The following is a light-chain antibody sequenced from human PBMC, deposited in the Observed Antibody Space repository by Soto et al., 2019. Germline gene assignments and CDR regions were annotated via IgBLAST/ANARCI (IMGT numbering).Light chain of an antibody. CDR2: DAY. CDR1: QTVRNNY. V-gene: IGKV3-20*01. J-gene: IGKJ1*01. Sequence: VLTQSPGTLSLSPGERATLSCRASQTVRNNYLAWYQQKPGQAPRLLIYDAYNRATGIPPRFSGSGSGTDFTLTISRLEPEDFAVYYCQQYGSSPETFGQGTKVDIK. CDR3: QQYGSSPET.